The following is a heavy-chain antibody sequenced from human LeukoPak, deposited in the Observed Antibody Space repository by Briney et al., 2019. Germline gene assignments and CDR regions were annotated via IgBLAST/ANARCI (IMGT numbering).Heavy chain of an antibody. D-gene: IGHD1-26*01. CDR2: ISSSSSYI. Sequence: GGSLRLSCAASGFTFSSYSMNWVRQAPGKGLEWVSSISSSSSYIYYADSVKGRFTISRDNSKNTLYLQMNSLRAEDTAVYYCAKDPLENRWELQGDFDYWGQGTLVTVSS. J-gene: IGHJ4*02. CDR3: AKDPLENRWELQGDFDY. CDR1: GFTFSSYS. V-gene: IGHV3-21*04.